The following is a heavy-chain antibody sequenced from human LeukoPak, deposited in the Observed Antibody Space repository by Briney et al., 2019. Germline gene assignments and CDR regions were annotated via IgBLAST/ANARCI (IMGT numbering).Heavy chain of an antibody. Sequence: PGRSLRLSCAASGFTFSSYGMHWVRQAPGKGLEWVAVISYDGSNKYYADSVKGRFTISRDNSKNTLYLQMNSLRAEDTAVYYCANSYYDSRPFDYWGQGTLVTVSS. V-gene: IGHV3-30*18. D-gene: IGHD3-22*01. CDR2: ISYDGSNK. CDR3: ANSYYDSRPFDY. J-gene: IGHJ4*02. CDR1: GFTFSSYG.